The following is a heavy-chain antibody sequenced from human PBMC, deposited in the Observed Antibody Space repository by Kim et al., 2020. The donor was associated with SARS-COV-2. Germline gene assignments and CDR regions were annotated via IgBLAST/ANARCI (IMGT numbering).Heavy chain of an antibody. CDR2: IWFDGSNK. V-gene: IGHV3-33*06. J-gene: IGHJ4*01. D-gene: IGHD3-10*01. CDR1: GFTFSSYG. Sequence: GGSLRLSCAASGFTFSSYGMHWVRQAPGKGLEWVAIIWFDGSNKYYADSVKGRFTISRDNSKNMLYLQMNSLRAEDTAVDYCAKGDYYGSGSYYQDRDY. CDR3: AKGDYYGSGSYYQDRDY.